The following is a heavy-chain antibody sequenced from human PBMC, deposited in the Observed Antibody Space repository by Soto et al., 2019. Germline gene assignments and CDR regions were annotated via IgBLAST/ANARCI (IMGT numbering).Heavy chain of an antibody. V-gene: IGHV1-46*01. CDR1: EYTFTSYY. D-gene: IGHD1-26*01. CDR3: ASGRVGATPLYYYAMDV. J-gene: IGHJ6*02. CDR2: IDPSGSST. Sequence: ASVKVSCKASEYTFTSYYMHWVRQAPGQGLEWMGIIDPSGSSTSYAQNFQGRVTMTRDTSTSTVYMELSSLRSEDTADYYCASGRVGATPLYYYAMDVWGQGTTVTVSS.